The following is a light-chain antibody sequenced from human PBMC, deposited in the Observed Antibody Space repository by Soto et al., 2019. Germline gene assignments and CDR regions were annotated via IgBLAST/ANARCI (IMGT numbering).Light chain of an antibody. V-gene: IGKV1-39*01. CDR3: QQTCNTPGT. J-gene: IGKJ1*01. CDR2: GAS. Sequence: DIQMHQSPSSLSASVGDSVTITCRASQSINKYLNWYQHKTGKAPSLLIYGASSLHSGVPARFSGAGGGTYFSLTINSLQPEDAATYYCQQTCNTPGTFGRGTKVEI. CDR1: QSINKY.